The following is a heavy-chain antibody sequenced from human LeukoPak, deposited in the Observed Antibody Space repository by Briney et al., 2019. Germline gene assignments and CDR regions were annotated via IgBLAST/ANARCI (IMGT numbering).Heavy chain of an antibody. V-gene: IGHV1-69*06. CDR3: ARSPGPRGNWFDP. J-gene: IGHJ5*02. CDR1: GGTFSSYA. CDR2: IIPIFGTA. Sequence: SVKVSCKASGGTFSSYAISWVRQAPGQGLEWMGGIIPIFGTANYAQKFQGRVTITADKSTSTAYMELSSLRSEDTAVYYCARSPGPRGNWFDPWGQGTLVTVSS.